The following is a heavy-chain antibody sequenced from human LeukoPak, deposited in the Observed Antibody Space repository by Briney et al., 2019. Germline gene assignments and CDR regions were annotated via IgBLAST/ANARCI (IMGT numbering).Heavy chain of an antibody. CDR3: ARGGDNPHYVWGSYRYLPDY. D-gene: IGHD3-16*02. Sequence: ASVKVSCKASGYTFTGYYMHWVRQAPGQGLEWMGWISAYNGNTNYAQKLQGRVIMTTDTSTSTAYMELRSLRSDDTAVYYCARGGDNPHYVWGSYRYLPDYWGQGTLVTVSS. J-gene: IGHJ4*02. CDR1: GYTFTGYY. CDR2: ISAYNGNT. V-gene: IGHV1-18*04.